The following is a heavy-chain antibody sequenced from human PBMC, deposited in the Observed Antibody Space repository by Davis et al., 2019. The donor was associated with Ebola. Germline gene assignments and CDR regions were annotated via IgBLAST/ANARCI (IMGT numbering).Heavy chain of an antibody. CDR3: ARDRVADHDLWRGYYFYGMDV. Sequence: GESLKISCAASGFTFSSHGMYWVRQAPGKGLEWVAVIWYDGSNKYYADSVEGRFTISRDNSKNTLYLQMNSLRAEDTAVYYCARDRVADHDLWRGYYFYGMDVWGQGTTVTVSS. J-gene: IGHJ6*02. V-gene: IGHV3-33*01. D-gene: IGHD3-3*01. CDR2: IWYDGSNK. CDR1: GFTFSSHG.